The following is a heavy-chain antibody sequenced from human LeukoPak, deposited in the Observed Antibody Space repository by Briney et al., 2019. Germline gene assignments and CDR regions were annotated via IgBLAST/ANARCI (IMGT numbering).Heavy chain of an antibody. D-gene: IGHD7-27*01. J-gene: IGHJ3*01. CDR1: GKTLIESS. V-gene: IGHV1-24*01. CDR3: ATQMGTRDAFDL. CDR2: FDPEDGDR. Sequence: GASVKVSCKISGKTLIESSMHWVRQAPGKGLEWMGGFDPEDGDRVYAQKFQGRVTLTEEASTDTGYMELSRMRSDDTAVYYCATQMGTRDAFDLWGQGTRLIVSS.